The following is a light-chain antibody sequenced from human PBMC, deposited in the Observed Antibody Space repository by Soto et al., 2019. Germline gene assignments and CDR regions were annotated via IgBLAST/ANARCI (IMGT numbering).Light chain of an antibody. CDR2: GAS. V-gene: IGKV3-15*01. J-gene: IGKJ1*01. Sequence: EIVMTQSPATLSVSPGERATLSCWASQSIASTLAWYQQKPGQAPRLLIYGASTRAAGFPARFSGSGSGTEFTLTISSLQSEDFAVYYCQQYSNWPVTFGQGTKVDIK. CDR3: QQYSNWPVT. CDR1: QSIAST.